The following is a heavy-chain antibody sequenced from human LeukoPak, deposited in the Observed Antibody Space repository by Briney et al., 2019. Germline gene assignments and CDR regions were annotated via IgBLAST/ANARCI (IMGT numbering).Heavy chain of an antibody. D-gene: IGHD2-2*01. J-gene: IGHJ4*02. V-gene: IGHV4-59*01. Sequence: SETLSLTCTVSGGSISGSYWSWIRQPPGKGLEWIGYIYYTGSTNYNPSLKSRVTISVDTSKNQFSLKLGSVTAADTAVYYCARQAYCSSTSCHPFDYWGQGTLVTVSS. CDR3: ARQAYCSSTSCHPFDY. CDR2: IYYTGST. CDR1: GGSISGSY.